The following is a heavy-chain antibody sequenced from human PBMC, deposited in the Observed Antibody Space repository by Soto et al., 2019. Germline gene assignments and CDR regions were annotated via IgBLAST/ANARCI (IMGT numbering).Heavy chain of an antibody. V-gene: IGHV2-5*02. Sequence: QITLKESGPPLVNPTQTLTLTCTFSGFSLSTSGVGVGWIRQPPGKALEWLALIYWDDDKRYSPSLKSRLTITKDTSKNQVVLTMTNMDPVDTATYYCAHRHAASYYDFWSGYPGWFDPWGQGTLVTVSS. CDR1: GFSLSTSGVG. J-gene: IGHJ5*02. CDR3: AHRHAASYYDFWSGYPGWFDP. D-gene: IGHD3-3*01. CDR2: IYWDDDK.